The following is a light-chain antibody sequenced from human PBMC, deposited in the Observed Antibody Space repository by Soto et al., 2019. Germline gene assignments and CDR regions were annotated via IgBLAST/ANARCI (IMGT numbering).Light chain of an antibody. Sequence: SYELTQPPSVSVSPGQTASITCSGDKLGDKYACWYQQKPGQSPVLVIYQDSKRPSGIPERFSGSNSGNTATLTISGTQAMDEADYYCQAWDSGTAFDVFGTGTKVTVL. V-gene: IGLV3-1*01. CDR3: QAWDSGTAFDV. CDR2: QDS. J-gene: IGLJ1*01. CDR1: KLGDKY.